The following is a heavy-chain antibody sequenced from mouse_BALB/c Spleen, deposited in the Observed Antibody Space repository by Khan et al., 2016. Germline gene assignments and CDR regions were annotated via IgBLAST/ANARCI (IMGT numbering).Heavy chain of an antibody. V-gene: IGHV1-9*01. CDR2: ILPGSGST. CDR1: GYTFSSYW. CDR3: ARGVY. J-gene: IGHJ3*01. Sequence: QVQLQQSGAELMKPGASVKISCKATGYTFSSYWLEWVKERPGHGLEWLGEILPGSGSTNYHEKFKGKATFTAETSSNTAYKQLSSLTSEDSAVYYCARGVYWGQGTLVTVSA.